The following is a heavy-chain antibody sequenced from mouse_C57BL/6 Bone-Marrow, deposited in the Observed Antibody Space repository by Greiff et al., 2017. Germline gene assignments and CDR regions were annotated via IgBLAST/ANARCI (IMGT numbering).Heavy chain of an antibody. Sequence: DVKSVESGEGLVKPGGFLKLFRPASGLPFSSHAMSWVRQTPEKRLEWVAYISSGGDYIYYADTVKGRFTISRDNARNTLYLRMSSLKSEDTAMDYCAKGYALDYWGQGTSVTVSS. CDR1: GLPFSSHA. J-gene: IGHJ4*01. CDR2: ISSGGDYI. V-gene: IGHV5-9-1*02. CDR3: AKGYALDY.